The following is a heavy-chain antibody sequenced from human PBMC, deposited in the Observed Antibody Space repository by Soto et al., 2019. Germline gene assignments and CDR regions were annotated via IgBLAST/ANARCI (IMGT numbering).Heavy chain of an antibody. V-gene: IGHV4-34*01. CDR3: ARVPDR. Sequence: ETLSLTCAVSGESVTGYFWTWFRQSPGKGLEWIGEISHGEGTDHNPSLKSRVSISMDTSKNQFSLNLNSVTDADTAVYYCARVPDRWVQGTLVT. J-gene: IGHJ5*02. D-gene: IGHD2-2*01. CDR2: ISHGEGT. CDR1: GESVTGYF.